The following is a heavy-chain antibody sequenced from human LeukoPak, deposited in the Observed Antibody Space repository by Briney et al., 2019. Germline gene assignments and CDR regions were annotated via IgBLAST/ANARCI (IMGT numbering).Heavy chain of an antibody. V-gene: IGHV4-59*08. D-gene: IGHD2-8*02. CDR3: ARHDEECPGEYCFLLSFDY. J-gene: IGHJ4*01. CDR1: GGSINNFY. Sequence: SETLFLTWTVSGGSINNFYWSWLRQSPGKGLEWIGYVHSSGRTDYNPSLRSRVSMSADTSKSQLSLRLTSVTAADTAVYFCARHDEECPGEYCFLLSFDYWGPGSLVTVSS. CDR2: VHSSGRT.